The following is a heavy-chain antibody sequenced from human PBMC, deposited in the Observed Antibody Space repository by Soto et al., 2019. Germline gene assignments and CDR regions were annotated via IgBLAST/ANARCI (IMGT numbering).Heavy chain of an antibody. CDR3: SREYDSSGDAFDI. Sequence: QVQLVQSGAEVKKPGSSVKVSCKASGGTFSSYIISWVRQAPGQGLEWMGRIIPILGIANYAQKFQGRVTISADKSTSTAYMELSSLRSEDTAVYYCSREYDSSGDAFDIWGQGTMVTVSS. CDR2: IIPILGIA. V-gene: IGHV1-69*08. J-gene: IGHJ3*02. D-gene: IGHD3-22*01. CDR1: GGTFSSYI.